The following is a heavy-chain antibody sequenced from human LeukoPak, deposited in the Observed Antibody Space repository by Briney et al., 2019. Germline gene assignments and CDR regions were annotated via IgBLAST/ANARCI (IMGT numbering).Heavy chain of an antibody. Sequence: SETLSLTCAVYGGSFSGYYWSWIRQPPGKGLEWIGEINHSGSTNYNPSLKSRVTISVDTSKNQFSLKLSSVTAADTAVYYCARADITIFGVVIMPYYFDYWGQGTLVTVSS. J-gene: IGHJ4*02. D-gene: IGHD3-3*01. CDR2: INHSGST. CDR3: ARADITIFGVVIMPYYFDY. V-gene: IGHV4-34*01. CDR1: GGSFSGYY.